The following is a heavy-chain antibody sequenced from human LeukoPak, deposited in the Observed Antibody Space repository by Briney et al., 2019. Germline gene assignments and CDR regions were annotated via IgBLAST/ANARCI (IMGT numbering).Heavy chain of an antibody. Sequence: TSETLSLTCTVSRGSISSYYWSWIRQPPGKGLEWIGYIYYSGSTNYNPSLKSRVTISVDTSKNQFSLKPSSVTAADTAVYYCAILHCSSTSCYTNWFDPWGQGTLVTVSS. J-gene: IGHJ5*02. D-gene: IGHD2-2*02. CDR3: AILHCSSTSCYTNWFDP. CDR1: RGSISSYY. CDR2: IYYSGST. V-gene: IGHV4-59*01.